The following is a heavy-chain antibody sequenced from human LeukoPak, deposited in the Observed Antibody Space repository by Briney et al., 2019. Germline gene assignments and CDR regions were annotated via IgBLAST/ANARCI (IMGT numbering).Heavy chain of an antibody. Sequence: PSETLSLTCTVSGGSISNSSSYWGWIRQPPGKGLEWIGSIYYSGSTYYNPSLKSRVTISVDTSKNQFSLKLSSVTAADTAVYYCARGLLNFYCSSTSCYGHRRAYYMDVWGKGTTVTVSS. CDR3: ARGLLNFYCSSTSCYGHRRAYYMDV. V-gene: IGHV4-39*01. CDR2: IYYSGST. D-gene: IGHD2-2*01. J-gene: IGHJ6*03. CDR1: GGSISNSSSY.